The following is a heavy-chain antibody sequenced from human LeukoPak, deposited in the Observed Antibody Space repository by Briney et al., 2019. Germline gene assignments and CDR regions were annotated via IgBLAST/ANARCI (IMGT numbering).Heavy chain of an antibody. CDR1: GFTFSSYG. V-gene: IGHV3-30*02. Sequence: PGGSLRLSCAASGFTFSSYGMHWVRQAPGKGLEWVAFIRYDGSNKYYADSVKGRFTISRDNSKNTLYLQMNSLRAEDTAVYYCARAMVRGSRADYWGQGTLVTVSS. CDR3: ARAMVRGSRADY. CDR2: IRYDGSNK. J-gene: IGHJ4*02. D-gene: IGHD3-10*01.